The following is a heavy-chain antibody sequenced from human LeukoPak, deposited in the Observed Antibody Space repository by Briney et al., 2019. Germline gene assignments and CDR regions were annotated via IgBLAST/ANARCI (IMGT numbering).Heavy chain of an antibody. V-gene: IGHV3-7*01. J-gene: IGHJ3*02. Sequence: GGSLRLSCTASGFTFSIYWMTWVRRAPGKGLEWVAKIKQDGSEKYYVDSVKGRFTISRDNAKNSLYLQMNSLRAEDTAIYYCARHSSSGPFDIWGQGTMVTVSS. CDR2: IKQDGSEK. D-gene: IGHD6-13*01. CDR1: GFTFSIYW. CDR3: ARHSSSGPFDI.